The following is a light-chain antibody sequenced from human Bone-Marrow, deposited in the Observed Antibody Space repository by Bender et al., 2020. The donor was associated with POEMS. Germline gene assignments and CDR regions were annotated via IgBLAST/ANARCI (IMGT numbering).Light chain of an antibody. CDR1: SSDIGTYNV. J-gene: IGLJ2*01. V-gene: IGLV2-23*01. Sequence: QSALTQPASVSGSLGQSITISCTGTSSDIGTYNVVSWYQQHPGNAPKVIIYEGSKRPSGVSIRFSGSKSGNTASLTISGLQAEDEADYYCCSYALTNHVLFGGGTKLTV. CDR2: EGS. CDR3: CSYALTNHVL.